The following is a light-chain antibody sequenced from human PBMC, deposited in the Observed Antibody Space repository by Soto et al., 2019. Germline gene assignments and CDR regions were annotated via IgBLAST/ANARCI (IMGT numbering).Light chain of an antibody. Sequence: QSVLTQPRSVSGSPGQSVAISCTGTSSDVGAYKYVSGYQQHPCKAPKLMIFDFNKRPSGVPDRFSASKSGNTASLTITGLQAEDEADYYCCSPAGSYTLVFGGGTKVTVL. CDR1: SSDVGAYKY. V-gene: IGLV2-11*01. CDR2: DFN. CDR3: CSPAGSYTLV. J-gene: IGLJ2*01.